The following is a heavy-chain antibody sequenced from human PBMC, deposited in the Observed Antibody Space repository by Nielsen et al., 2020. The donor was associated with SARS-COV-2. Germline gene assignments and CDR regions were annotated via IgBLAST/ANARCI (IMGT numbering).Heavy chain of an antibody. Sequence: GGSLRLSCAASGFTFDDYAMHWVRQAPGKGLEWVSGISWNSGSIGYADSVKGRFAISRDNAKNSLYLQMNSLRAEDTALYYCAKETPPTTYYDYVWGRRGFDYWGQGTLATVSS. CDR1: GFTFDDYA. J-gene: IGHJ4*02. V-gene: IGHV3-9*01. D-gene: IGHD3-16*01. CDR2: ISWNSGSI. CDR3: AKETPPTTYYDYVWGRRGFDY.